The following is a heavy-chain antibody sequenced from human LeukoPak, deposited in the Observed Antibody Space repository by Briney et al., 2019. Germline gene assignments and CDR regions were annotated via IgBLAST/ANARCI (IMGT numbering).Heavy chain of an antibody. V-gene: IGHV4-4*07. J-gene: IGHJ3*01. CDR2: IYASGNT. CDR3: AREYSSSSGKNAFDV. D-gene: IGHD6-6*01. Sequence: PSETLSLTCTVSGGSISTYYWSLIRQPAGKGLEWIGRIYASGNTNYNPSLKSRVTMSLDTSKNQFSLRLTSVTAADTAVYYCAREYSSSSGKNAFDVWAKGQWSPSLQ. CDR1: GGSISTYY.